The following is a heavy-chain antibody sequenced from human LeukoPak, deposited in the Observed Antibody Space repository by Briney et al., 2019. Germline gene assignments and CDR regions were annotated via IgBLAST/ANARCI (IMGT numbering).Heavy chain of an antibody. CDR3: ARRNYDSGRVKVDY. V-gene: IGHV5-51*01. J-gene: IGHJ4*02. CDR1: GFSFSNYW. D-gene: IGHD3-22*01. CDR2: INPGDSDT. Sequence: PGESLKISCQGSGFSFSNYWIGWVRQMPGKGLEWMGIINPGDSDTRYSPSFRGQVTISADTSISTAYLQWSSLKASDTAMYYCARRNYDSGRVKVDYWGRGTQVTVSS.